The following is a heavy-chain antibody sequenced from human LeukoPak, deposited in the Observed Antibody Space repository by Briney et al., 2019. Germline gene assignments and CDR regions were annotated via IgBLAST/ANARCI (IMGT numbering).Heavy chain of an antibody. CDR2: INPSGGST. J-gene: IGHJ4*02. D-gene: IGHD3-3*01. CDR1: GYTFTSYY. CDR3: ARGTPITIFGVVISYFDY. V-gene: IGHV1-46*01. Sequence: ASVTVSCKASGYTFTSYYMHWVRQAPGQGLEWMGIINPSGGSTSYAQKFQGRVTMTRDTSTSTVYMELSSLRSEDTAVYYCARGTPITIFGVVISYFDYWGQGTLVTVSS.